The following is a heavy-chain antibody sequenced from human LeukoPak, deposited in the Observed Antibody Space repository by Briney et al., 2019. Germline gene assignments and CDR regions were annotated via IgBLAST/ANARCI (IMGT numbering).Heavy chain of an antibody. D-gene: IGHD3-9*01. J-gene: IGHJ6*02. Sequence: GESLNISCKASGYSFTNFWIGWVRQMPGKGLEWVGIIYPSDSNTRYSPSFQGQVTISVDKSTSTAYLQWRSLKASDTAMYYCARHGLRYFDWLTSSYYFAMDVWGQGTTVTVSS. CDR1: GYSFTNFW. V-gene: IGHV5-51*01. CDR3: ARHGLRYFDWLTSSYYFAMDV. CDR2: IYPSDSNT.